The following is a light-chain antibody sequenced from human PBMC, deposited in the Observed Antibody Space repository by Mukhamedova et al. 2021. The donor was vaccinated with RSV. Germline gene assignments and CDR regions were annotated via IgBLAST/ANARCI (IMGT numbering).Light chain of an antibody. CDR2: KGS. CDR3: LQSTYWPWT. J-gene: IGKJ1*01. Sequence: VHYDGITYLDWFQQRPGQSPRRLIRKGSNRDSGVPDRFSGSGSGTVFTLKISRVEAEDVAVYYCLQSTYWPWTFGQGTKVEVK. V-gene: IGKV2-30*02. CDR1: VHYDGITY.